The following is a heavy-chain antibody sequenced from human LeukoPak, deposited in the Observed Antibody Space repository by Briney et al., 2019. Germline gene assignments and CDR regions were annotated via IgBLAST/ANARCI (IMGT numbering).Heavy chain of an antibody. CDR2: ISSSSSYI. CDR1: GFTFSSYS. V-gene: IGHV3-21*04. Sequence: GGSLRLSCAASGFTFSSYSMNWVRQAPGKGLEWVSSISSSSSYIYYADSVKGRFTISRDNFKNTLSLEMNSLRAEDTALYYCARDRDWGAFDAWGQGTLVTVSS. J-gene: IGHJ5*02. D-gene: IGHD3/OR15-3a*01. CDR3: ARDRDWGAFDA.